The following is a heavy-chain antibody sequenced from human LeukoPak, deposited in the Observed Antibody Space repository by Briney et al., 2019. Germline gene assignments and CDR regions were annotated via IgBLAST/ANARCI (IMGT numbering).Heavy chain of an antibody. CDR1: GFTFSSYS. CDR3: AHSGSGAFDI. Sequence: TGGSLRLSCAASGFTFSSYSMHWVRQAPGKGLEWVAFIRYDGSNKYYADSVKGRFTISRDKSKNTLYLQMNSLRAEDTAVYYCAHSGSGAFDIWGQGTMVTVSS. D-gene: IGHD1-26*01. V-gene: IGHV3-30*02. J-gene: IGHJ3*02. CDR2: IRYDGSNK.